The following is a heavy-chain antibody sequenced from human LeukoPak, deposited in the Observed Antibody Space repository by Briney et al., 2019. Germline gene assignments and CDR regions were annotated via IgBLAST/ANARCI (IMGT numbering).Heavy chain of an antibody. V-gene: IGHV3-30*02. J-gene: IGHJ3*02. D-gene: IGHD6-13*01. Sequence: GGSLRLSCTASGFTFSRYGIPWVRQAPGKGLEWAAFIRYDGSNKYYADSVKGRFTISRDNSKNTVYLHMNSLRAEDTAMYYCAKDLEIRAAGTAFDIWGQGTMVTVSS. CDR1: GFTFSRYG. CDR3: AKDLEIRAAGTAFDI. CDR2: IRYDGSNK.